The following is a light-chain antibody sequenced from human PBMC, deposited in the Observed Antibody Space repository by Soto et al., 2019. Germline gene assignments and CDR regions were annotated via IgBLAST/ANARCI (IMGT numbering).Light chain of an antibody. CDR2: EVS. CDR1: SSDVGGYKY. Sequence: QSVLAQPASVSGSPGQSITLSCTGTSSDVGGYKYVSWYQHHPGKAPKLMIYEVSNRPSGVSNRFSGSKSGNTASLTISGLQAEDEADYYCSSYTTSSIVFGTGTKVNVL. CDR3: SSYTTSSIV. V-gene: IGLV2-14*01. J-gene: IGLJ1*01.